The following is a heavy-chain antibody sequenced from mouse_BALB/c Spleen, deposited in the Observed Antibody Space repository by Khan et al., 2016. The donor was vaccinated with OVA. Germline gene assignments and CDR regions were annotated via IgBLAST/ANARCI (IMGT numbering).Heavy chain of an antibody. D-gene: IGHD2-1*01. V-gene: IGHV5-9-3*01. J-gene: IGHJ3*01. Sequence: EVELVESGGGLVKPGGSLKLSCAASGFTFSTYAMSWVRQTPEKRLEWVATISSDGDYTYYPDNVTGRFTISRDNAKNTLYLQMSSLRSDDTAMYYCASCPYGNFAYWGQGTLVTVSA. CDR1: GFTFSTYA. CDR2: ISSDGDYT. CDR3: ASCPYGNFAY.